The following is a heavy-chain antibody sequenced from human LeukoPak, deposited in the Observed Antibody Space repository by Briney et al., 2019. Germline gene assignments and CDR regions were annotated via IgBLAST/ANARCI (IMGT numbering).Heavy chain of an antibody. CDR1: GFTFSSYA. CDR3: AKGSYYDSSGYYYGDKYFDY. Sequence: PGGSLRLSCAASGFTFSSYAMSWVRQAPGKGLEWVSAISGSGGRTYYADSVKGRFTISRDNSKNTLYLQMNSLRAEDTAVYYCAKGSYYDSSGYYYGDKYFDYWGQGTLVTVSS. D-gene: IGHD3-22*01. CDR2: ISGSGGRT. J-gene: IGHJ4*02. V-gene: IGHV3-23*01.